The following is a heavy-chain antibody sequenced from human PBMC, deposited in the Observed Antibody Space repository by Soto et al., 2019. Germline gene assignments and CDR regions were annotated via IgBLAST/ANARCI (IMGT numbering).Heavy chain of an antibody. Sequence: PSETLSLTCTVSGGSISSYYWSWIRQPPGKGLEWIGYIYYSGSTNYNPSLKSRVTISVDTSKNQFSLKLSSVTAADTAVYYCAMAGDYGDSFDYWGQGTLVTVSS. CDR3: AMAGDYGDSFDY. V-gene: IGHV4-59*01. J-gene: IGHJ4*02. D-gene: IGHD4-17*01. CDR1: GGSISSYY. CDR2: IYYSGST.